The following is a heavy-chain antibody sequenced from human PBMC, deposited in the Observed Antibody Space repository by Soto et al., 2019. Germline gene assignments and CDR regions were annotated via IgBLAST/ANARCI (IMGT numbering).Heavy chain of an antibody. CDR2: ISGSGHNT. J-gene: IGHJ3*01. CDR1: GFTFSNYP. CDR3: ARRIPDATLHDVFDV. Sequence: EVQLLESGGGLAQPGGSLRLSCVASGFTFSNYPMSWVRQAPGKGLEWLSGISGSGHNTDYADSVRGRLTISRDNSKNTLYLQMRSLRAEDTALYYCARRIPDATLHDVFDVWGPGTMVAVSS. V-gene: IGHV3-23*01. D-gene: IGHD2-2*01.